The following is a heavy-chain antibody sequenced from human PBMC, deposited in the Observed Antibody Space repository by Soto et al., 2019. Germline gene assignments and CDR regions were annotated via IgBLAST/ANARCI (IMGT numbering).Heavy chain of an antibody. CDR1: GGSISSSSYY. V-gene: IGHV4-39*01. CDR3: ARHRITIFGVVIHYNWFDP. Sequence: SETLSLTCTVSGGSISSSSYYWGWIRQPPGKGLEWIGSIYYSGSTYYNPSLKSRVTISVDTSKNQFSLKLSSVTAADTAVYYCARHRITIFGVVIHYNWFDPWGQGTLVTVSS. J-gene: IGHJ5*02. CDR2: IYYSGST. D-gene: IGHD3-3*01.